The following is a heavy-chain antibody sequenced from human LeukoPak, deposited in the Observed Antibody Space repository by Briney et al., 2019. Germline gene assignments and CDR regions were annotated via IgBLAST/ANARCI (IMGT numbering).Heavy chain of an antibody. V-gene: IGHV3-7*01. CDR1: GFTFGDYW. CDR3: ARAGGTSWADY. Sequence: GGSLRLSWEASGFTFGDYWMTWVRQAPGKGREGVANVKQDGTEKFYVDSVKGRFTISRDNGKNSLYLQMNSLRVEDTAIYYCARAGGTSWADYWGQGTLVTVSS. J-gene: IGHJ4*02. CDR2: VKQDGTEK. D-gene: IGHD6-13*01.